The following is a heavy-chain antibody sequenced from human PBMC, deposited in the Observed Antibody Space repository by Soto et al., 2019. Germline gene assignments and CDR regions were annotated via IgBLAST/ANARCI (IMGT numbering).Heavy chain of an antibody. Sequence: GGSLRLSCAASGFTVSSNYMSWVRQAPGKGLEWVSVIYSGGSTYYADSVKGRFTISRDNSKNTLYLQMNSLRAEDTAVYYCARDSVNWNYGYYYYYGMDVWGQGTTVTVSS. CDR1: GFTVSSNY. J-gene: IGHJ6*02. V-gene: IGHV3-53*01. D-gene: IGHD1-7*01. CDR2: IYSGGST. CDR3: ARDSVNWNYGYYYYYGMDV.